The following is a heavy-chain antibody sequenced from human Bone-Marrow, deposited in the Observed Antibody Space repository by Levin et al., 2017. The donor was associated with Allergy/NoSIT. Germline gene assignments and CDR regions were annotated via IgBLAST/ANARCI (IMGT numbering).Heavy chain of an antibody. V-gene: IGHV3-30*04. D-gene: IGHD2-2*01. Sequence: HSGGSLRLSCAASGFTFDTYAIHWVRQTPGKGLEWVAVISYDGTNKYYADSVKGRFTVSRDNSKNTLYLQMNSVTTEDTAAYYCARDRYCSTTNCYDTLSGVYGMDVWGQGTTVTVSS. J-gene: IGHJ6*02. CDR2: ISYDGTNK. CDR1: GFTFDTYA. CDR3: ARDRYCSTTNCYDTLSGVYGMDV.